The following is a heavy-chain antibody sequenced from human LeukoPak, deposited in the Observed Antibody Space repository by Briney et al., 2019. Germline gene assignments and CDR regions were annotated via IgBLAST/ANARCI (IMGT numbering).Heavy chain of an antibody. J-gene: IGHJ4*02. Sequence: SETLSLTCTVSGGSISSSSYYWGWIRQPPGKGLEWVGSINYSASTNYNPSLKSRVTISAATSKNQFSLKLSSVTAADTAVYYCRRRTSVVRGVFFVWGQGTLVSVSS. D-gene: IGHD3-10*02. CDR1: GGSISSSSYY. CDR3: RRRTSVVRGVFFV. CDR2: INYSAST. V-gene: IGHV4-39*01.